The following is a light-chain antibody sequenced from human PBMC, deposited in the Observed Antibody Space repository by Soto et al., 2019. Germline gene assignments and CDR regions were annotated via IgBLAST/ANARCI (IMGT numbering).Light chain of an antibody. CDR1: QSIDNY. CDR2: SAS. CDR3: QQSITAPLT. Sequence: DIQMTQSPSSLSASVGDRVTITCRASQSIDNYLNWYQQKSGKAPQLLIYSASHLQSGVPSRFSGGGYGTDFILTIGSLQPEDSAIYFCQQSITAPLTFGGGTKVDIK. V-gene: IGKV1-39*01. J-gene: IGKJ4*01.